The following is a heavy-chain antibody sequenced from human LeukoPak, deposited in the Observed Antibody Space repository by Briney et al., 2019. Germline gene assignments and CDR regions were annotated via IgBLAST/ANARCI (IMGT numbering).Heavy chain of an antibody. CDR2: IYSGDIT. J-gene: IGHJ4*02. V-gene: IGHV3-53*01. CDR3: AKDLSPVAALDY. Sequence: GGSLRLSCAASGFTVSSNYMSWVRQAPGKGLEWVSVIYSGDITYYADSVKGRFTISRDNSKNTLYLQMSNLRAEDTAVYYCAKDLSPVAALDYWGQGTLVTVSS. D-gene: IGHD2-15*01. CDR1: GFTVSSNY.